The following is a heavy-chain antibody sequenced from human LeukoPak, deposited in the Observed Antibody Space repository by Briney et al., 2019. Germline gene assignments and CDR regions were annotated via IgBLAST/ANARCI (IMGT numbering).Heavy chain of an antibody. D-gene: IGHD3-9*01. Sequence: ASVKVSCKASGYTFTGYHVHWVRQAPGQGLEWMGWINPDSGGTNFPQNFQGRVTMTRDTSISTAYMEISWLRSDVTAVYYCARDLTGDPAAYFDFWGQGTLVTASS. CDR2: INPDSGGT. J-gene: IGHJ4*02. CDR1: GYTFTGYH. CDR3: ARDLTGDPAAYFDF. V-gene: IGHV1-2*02.